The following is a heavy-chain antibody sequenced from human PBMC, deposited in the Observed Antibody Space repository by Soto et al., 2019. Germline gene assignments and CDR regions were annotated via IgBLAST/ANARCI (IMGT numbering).Heavy chain of an antibody. CDR2: ISGSGGST. V-gene: IGHV3-23*01. CDR3: AKDLKGITMIVVALGY. Sequence: XGSLRLSCAAAGFTFSSYAMSWVRQAPGRGLEWVSAISGSGGSTYYADSVKGRFTISRDNSKNTLYLQMNSLRAEDTAVYYCAKDLKGITMIVVALGYWGQGPLVTVSS. J-gene: IGHJ4*02. D-gene: IGHD3-22*01. CDR1: GFTFSSYA.